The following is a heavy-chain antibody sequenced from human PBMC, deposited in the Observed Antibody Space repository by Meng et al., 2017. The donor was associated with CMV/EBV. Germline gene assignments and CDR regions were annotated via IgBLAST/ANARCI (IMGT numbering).Heavy chain of an antibody. CDR1: GFTFSSYG. D-gene: IGHD2-15*01. CDR2: IRYDGSNK. CDR3: ARDRGASVVAAARGYFYYGMDV. J-gene: IGHJ6*02. Sequence: GGSLRLSCAASGFTFSSYGMHWVRQAPGKGLEWVAFIRYDGSNKYYADSVKGRFTISRDNSKNTLYLQMNSLRADDTAVYYCARDRGASVVAAARGYFYYGMDVWGQGTTVTVSS. V-gene: IGHV3-30*02.